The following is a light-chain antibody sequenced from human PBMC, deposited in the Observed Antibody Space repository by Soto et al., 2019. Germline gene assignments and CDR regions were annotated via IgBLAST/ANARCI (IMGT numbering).Light chain of an antibody. Sequence: DIQMTQSPSSLSASVGDRVTITCRASQSISSYLNWYQQKPGKAPKLLIYAASSLQSGVPSRFSGSGSGTEFTLTISSLQPEDFATYACQQSYSTPPTFGHGTKVEIK. CDR2: AAS. J-gene: IGKJ1*01. CDR1: QSISSY. CDR3: QQSYSTPPT. V-gene: IGKV1-39*01.